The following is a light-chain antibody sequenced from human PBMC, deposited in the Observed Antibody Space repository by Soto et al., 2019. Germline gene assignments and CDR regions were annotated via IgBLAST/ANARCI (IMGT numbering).Light chain of an antibody. J-gene: IGKJ3*01. CDR1: QSVSSY. Sequence: EIVLTQSPATLSLSPGEIATLSCRASQSVSSYLAWYQQKPGQAPRLLIYDASNRASGIPARFSGSEYETDFTHTSSRLEPEDFAVYYCQQRNIGLTFGPGTKVDLK. CDR2: DAS. V-gene: IGKV3-11*01. CDR3: QQRNIGLT.